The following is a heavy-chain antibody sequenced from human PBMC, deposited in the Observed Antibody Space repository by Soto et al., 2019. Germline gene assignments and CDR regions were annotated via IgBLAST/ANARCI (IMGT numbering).Heavy chain of an antibody. J-gene: IGHJ6*02. D-gene: IGHD2-2*01. CDR3: ARDPRYINTSCSNDYYHFGLDV. Sequence: SETLSLTCAVYGGSFAGYYRSWIRQATGKWLAWVGEINHSVRTNHNPFHNSRTSTSADTSKNHFSLRLSSVTAPDTAVYNCARDPRYINTSCSNDYYHFGLDVWGQGTTVTVYS. V-gene: IGHV4-34*04. CDR1: GGSFAGYY. CDR2: INHSVRT.